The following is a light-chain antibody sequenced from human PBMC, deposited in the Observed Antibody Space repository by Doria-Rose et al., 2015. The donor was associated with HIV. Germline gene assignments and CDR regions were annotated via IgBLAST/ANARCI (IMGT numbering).Light chain of an antibody. CDR2: DGS. V-gene: IGKV3-20*01. Sequence: EIVLTQSPGTLSLSPGERATLSRRARQSFSSTYLAWYQQKPGQAPSLLIYDGSTRATGIPDRFSASGSGTDFTLTINRLEPEDFALYYCHQYGTSWTFGQGTKVEI. J-gene: IGKJ1*01. CDR3: HQYGTSWT. CDR1: QSFSSTY.